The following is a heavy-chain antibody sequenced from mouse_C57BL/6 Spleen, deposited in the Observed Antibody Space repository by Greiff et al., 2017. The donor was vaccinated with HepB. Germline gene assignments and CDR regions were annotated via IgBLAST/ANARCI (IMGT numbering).Heavy chain of an antibody. J-gene: IGHJ2*01. Sequence: QVQLQQSGPELVKPGASVKISCKASGYAFSSSCMNWVKQRPGKGLEWIGRIYPGDGDTNYNGKFKGKATLTADKSSSTAYMQLSSLTSEDSAVYFCARLDGKRCFDYWGQGTTLTVSS. D-gene: IGHD2-1*01. CDR3: ARLDGKRCFDY. CDR2: IYPGDGDT. CDR1: GYAFSSSC. V-gene: IGHV1-82*01.